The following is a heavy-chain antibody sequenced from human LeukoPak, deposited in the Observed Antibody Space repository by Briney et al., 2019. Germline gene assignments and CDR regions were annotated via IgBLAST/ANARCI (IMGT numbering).Heavy chain of an antibody. J-gene: IGHJ3*01. Sequence: GGSLRLSCAASGFTFSSYAMTWVRQAPGKGLEWASAISASGADTYYADSVKGRFTISRDNSKNTLYLHMSSLRAEDTAVYFCAKRPRDTSYYLGAFDGWGQGTTVTVSS. V-gene: IGHV3-23*01. CDR3: AKRPRDTSYYLGAFDG. CDR2: ISASGADT. CDR1: GFTFSSYA. D-gene: IGHD3-9*01.